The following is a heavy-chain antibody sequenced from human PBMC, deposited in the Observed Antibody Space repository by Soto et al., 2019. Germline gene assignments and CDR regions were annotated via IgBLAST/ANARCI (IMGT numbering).Heavy chain of an antibody. CDR1: GGCISTYY. Sequence: SETLSLTCTVSGGCISTYYRNWIRQPPGKGLEWVWYIYYSGSTNHNPSSKSRVTLSAGTSKNHFSLNLITVPAPDNTVYYFGRLERGSATSVHWGQGILVTVSS. V-gene: IGHV4-59*08. CDR3: GRLERGSATSVH. CDR2: IYYSGST. D-gene: IGHD3-10*01. J-gene: IGHJ4*02.